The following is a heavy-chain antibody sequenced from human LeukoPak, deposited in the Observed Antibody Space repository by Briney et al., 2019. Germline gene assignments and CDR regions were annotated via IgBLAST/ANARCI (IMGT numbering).Heavy chain of an antibody. V-gene: IGHV3-30*03. J-gene: IGHJ6*03. CDR3: ARDAYCSSTSCYLDV. Sequence: GGSLRLSCAASGFTFSSYGIHWVRQAPGKGLEWVAVVSYDGSEKYYADSVKGRLTISRDKSKNTVSLQMNSLRAEDTAVYYCARDAYCSSTSCYLDVWGKGATVTVSS. CDR2: VSYDGSEK. CDR1: GFTFSSYG. D-gene: IGHD2-2*01.